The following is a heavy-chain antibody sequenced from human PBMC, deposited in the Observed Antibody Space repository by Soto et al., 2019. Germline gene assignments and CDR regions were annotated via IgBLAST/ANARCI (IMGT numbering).Heavy chain of an antibody. CDR3: ARCITLPTPLDY. CDR2: ISAYNGNT. V-gene: IGHV1-18*01. D-gene: IGHD2-8*01. J-gene: IGHJ4*02. Sequence: ASGKVSWEASCYTFAQYGIRWGRPAPGKGLEWMGWISAYNGNTNYAQMLQGRVTMTTDTSTSTAYMELRSLRSEDTAVYYCARCITLPTPLDYWGQGTLVTVSS. CDR1: CYTFAQYG.